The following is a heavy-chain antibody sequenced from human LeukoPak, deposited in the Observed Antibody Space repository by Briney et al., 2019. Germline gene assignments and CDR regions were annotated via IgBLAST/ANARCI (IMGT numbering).Heavy chain of an antibody. CDR2: ISSSSSYI. Sequence: PGGSLRLSXAASGFTFSSYSMNWVRQAPGKGMEWVSSISSSSSYIYYADSVKGRFTISRDNAKNSLYLQMNSLRAEDTAVYCCARGSGRSSEWLQQNDAFDIWGQGTMVTVSS. D-gene: IGHD5-12*01. CDR3: ARGSGRSSEWLQQNDAFDI. J-gene: IGHJ3*02. V-gene: IGHV3-21*01. CDR1: GFTFSSYS.